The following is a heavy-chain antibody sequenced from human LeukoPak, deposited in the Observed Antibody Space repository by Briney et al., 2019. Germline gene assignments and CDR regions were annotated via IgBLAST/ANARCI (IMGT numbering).Heavy chain of an antibody. Sequence: ASVRVSCKTSGYTFTNYDINWVRPATGQGLEWMGWMNPNSGNTGYAQKFQGRVTMTRNTSISTAYMELSSLRSEDTAVYYCARPHCSSTDCHPPEWFDPWGQRTLVTVSS. CDR2: MNPNSGNT. CDR3: ARPHCSSTDCHPPEWFDP. V-gene: IGHV1-8*01. D-gene: IGHD2-2*01. J-gene: IGHJ5*02. CDR1: GYTFTNYD.